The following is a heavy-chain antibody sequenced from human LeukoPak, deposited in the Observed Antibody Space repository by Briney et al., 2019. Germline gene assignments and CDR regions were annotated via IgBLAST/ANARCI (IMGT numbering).Heavy chain of an antibody. D-gene: IGHD6-13*01. CDR2: MSPNSGNT. CDR3: ARRSGAAGTYYYYYYYMDV. Sequence: ASVKVSCKASGYTFTSYDINWVRQATGQGLEWMGWMSPNSGNTGYAQKFQGRVTMTRNTSISTAYMELSSLRSEDTAVYYCARRSGAAGTYYYYYYYMDVWGKGTTVTVSS. J-gene: IGHJ6*03. CDR1: GYTFTSYD. V-gene: IGHV1-8*01.